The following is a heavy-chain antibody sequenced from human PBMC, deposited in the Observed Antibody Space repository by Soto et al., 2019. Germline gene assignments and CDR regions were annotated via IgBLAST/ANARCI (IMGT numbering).Heavy chain of an antibody. Sequence: LVEFLKISCKVSGYSFISYWISWVRQMPGKGLEWMGRIDPSDSYTNYSPSFQGHVTISADKSISTAYLQWSSLKASDTAMYYCARLNVLLSFGNYYNGMDVWVQGTTVTVSS. CDR3: ARLNVLLSFGNYYNGMDV. J-gene: IGHJ6*02. CDR1: GYSFISYW. CDR2: IDPSDSYT. V-gene: IGHV5-10-1*01. D-gene: IGHD3-16*01.